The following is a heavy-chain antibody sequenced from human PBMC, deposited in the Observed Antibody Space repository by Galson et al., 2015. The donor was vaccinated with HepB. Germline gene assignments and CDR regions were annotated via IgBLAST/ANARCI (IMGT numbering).Heavy chain of an antibody. D-gene: IGHD6-19*01. Sequence: SLRLSCAASGFTFDDYAMHWVRQAPGKGLEWVSGISWNSGSIGYADSVKGRFTISRDNAKNSLYLQMNSLRAEDTAVYYCARDRVAAGAVVPISAFDIWGQGTMVTVSS. J-gene: IGHJ3*02. CDR1: GFTFDDYA. V-gene: IGHV3-9*01. CDR2: ISWNSGSI. CDR3: ARDRVAAGAVVPISAFDI.